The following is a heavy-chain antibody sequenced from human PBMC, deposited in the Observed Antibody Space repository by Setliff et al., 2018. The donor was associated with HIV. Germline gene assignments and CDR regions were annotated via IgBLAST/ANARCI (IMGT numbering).Heavy chain of an antibody. CDR1: GGSISSGDYY. CDR2: ISYSGSA. Sequence: PSETLSLTCTVSGGSISSGDYYWSWIRQPPGKGLEWIGYISYSGSAYYNPSLKSRVSISVDTSKNQFSLNLSSVTAADTALYYCAKTPTDTQYYFDYWGQGTLVTVSS. D-gene: IGHD2-15*01. V-gene: IGHV4-30-4*08. J-gene: IGHJ4*02. CDR3: AKTPTDTQYYFDY.